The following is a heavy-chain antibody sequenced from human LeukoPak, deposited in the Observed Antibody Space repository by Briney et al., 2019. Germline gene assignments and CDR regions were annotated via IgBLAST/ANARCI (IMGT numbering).Heavy chain of an antibody. V-gene: IGHV4-39*01. CDR2: IYYSGST. J-gene: IGHJ4*02. Sequence: SETLSLTCTVSGGSISSSSYYWGWIRQPPGKGLEWIGSIYYSGSTYYNPSLKSRVTISVDTSKNQFSLKLSSVTAADTAVYYCARVPPLYNSGNYYKGTHFDYWGQGTLVTVFS. CDR1: GGSISSSSYY. CDR3: ARVPPLYNSGNYYKGTHFDY. D-gene: IGHD3-10*01.